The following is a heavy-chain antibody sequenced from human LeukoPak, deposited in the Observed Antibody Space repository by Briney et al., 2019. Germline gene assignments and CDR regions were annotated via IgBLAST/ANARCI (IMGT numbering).Heavy chain of an antibody. Sequence: VGSLRLSCAASGFSFSNYWMHWVRQATGQGRIWVSRINTDETRTTYADDGKGRITISRDNSKNTLYLQMNSLRDGDTAVYYCARPKFSDFYYYMDVWGKGTTVTVSS. V-gene: IGHV3-74*01. J-gene: IGHJ6*03. CDR2: INTDETRT. CDR1: GFSFSNYW. CDR3: ARPKFSDFYYYMDV. D-gene: IGHD6-25*01.